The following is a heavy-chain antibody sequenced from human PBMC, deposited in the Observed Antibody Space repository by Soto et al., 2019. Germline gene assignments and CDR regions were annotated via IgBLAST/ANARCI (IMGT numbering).Heavy chain of an antibody. CDR3: AKESQQGRGIAAAGYFDY. J-gene: IGHJ4*02. D-gene: IGHD6-13*01. V-gene: IGHV3-23*01. Sequence: PGGSLRLSCAASGFTFSSYAMSWVRQAPGKGLEWVSAISGSGGSTYYADSVKGRFTISRDNSKNTLYLQMSSLRAEDTAVYYCAKESQQGRGIAAAGYFDYWGQGTLVTVSS. CDR1: GFTFSSYA. CDR2: ISGSGGST.